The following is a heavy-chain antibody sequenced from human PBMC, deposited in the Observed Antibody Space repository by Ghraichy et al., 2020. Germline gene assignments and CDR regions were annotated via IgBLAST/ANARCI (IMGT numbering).Heavy chain of an antibody. CDR2: IGGSGTGS. D-gene: IGHD7-27*01. CDR3: AKTGDSSGWNYFDS. Sequence: GGSLRLSCAASGFAFSSYAMNWVRLVPGKGLEWVSVIGGSGTGSYYADSVRGRFTNSRDNSKKTVFLQMNSLRADDTAIYYCAKTGDSSGWNYFDSWGQGTLVSVSS. J-gene: IGHJ4*02. V-gene: IGHV3-23*01. CDR1: GFAFSSYA.